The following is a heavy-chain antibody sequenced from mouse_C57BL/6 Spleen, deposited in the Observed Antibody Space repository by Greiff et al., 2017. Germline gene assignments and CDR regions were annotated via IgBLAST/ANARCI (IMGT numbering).Heavy chain of an antibody. D-gene: IGHD1-1*01. J-gene: IGHJ1*03. V-gene: IGHV2-9-1*01. CDR2: IWTGGGT. CDR3: AGNYYGSSDFDV. CDR1: GFSLTSYA. Sequence: QVQLKQSGPGLVAPSPSLSISCTVSGFSLTSYAISWVRQPPGKGLEWLGVIWTGGGTNYYSAPISSLSISKDKSKSKVFLKMNSLQTDNTARYYCAGNYYGSSDFDVWGTGTTVTVSS.